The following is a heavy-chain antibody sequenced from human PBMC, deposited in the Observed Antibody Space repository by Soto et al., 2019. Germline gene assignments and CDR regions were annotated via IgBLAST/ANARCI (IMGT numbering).Heavy chain of an antibody. CDR2: ISVVGRPI. D-gene: IGHD6-19*01. J-gene: IGHJ4*02. Sequence: EVQLVESGGGSVQRGGSLRLSCAASGFTFSTFSMNWVRQAPGRGLEWISYISVVGRPISYADSVKGRFTISRDNAKNSLYLQMDSLTDEDTAVYYCARDLGWAFDSWGQGTLVTVSS. CDR1: GFTFSTFS. CDR3: ARDLGWAFDS. V-gene: IGHV3-48*02.